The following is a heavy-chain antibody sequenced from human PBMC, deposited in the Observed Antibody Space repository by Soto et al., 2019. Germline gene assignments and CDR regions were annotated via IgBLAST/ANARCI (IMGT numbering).Heavy chain of an antibody. Sequence: QMQLVQSGPEVKKPGTSVKVSCKASGFTFTSSAMQWVRQARGQRLEWIGWIVVGSGNTNYAQKFQERVTITRDMSTSTAYMELSSLRSEDTAVYYCAVPEKSITTTCWDYYGMDVWGQGTTVTVSS. CDR3: AVPEKSITTTCWDYYGMDV. CDR2: IVVGSGNT. V-gene: IGHV1-58*02. J-gene: IGHJ6*02. CDR1: GFTFTSSA. D-gene: IGHD1-20*01.